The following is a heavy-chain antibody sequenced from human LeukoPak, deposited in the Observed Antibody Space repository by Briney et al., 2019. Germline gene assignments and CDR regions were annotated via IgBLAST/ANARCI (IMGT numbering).Heavy chain of an antibody. D-gene: IGHD2-15*01. V-gene: IGHV1-18*01. CDR2: ISAYNGST. Sequence: WASVKVSCKASGYTFTSYGISWVRQAPGQGLEWMGWISAYNGSTNYAQKLQGRVTMTTDTSTSTAYMELRSLRSDDTAVYYCARYEYRYCSGGSCYSKDYYMDVWGKGTTVTVSS. CDR3: ARYEYRYCSGGSCYSKDYYMDV. CDR1: GYTFTSYG. J-gene: IGHJ6*03.